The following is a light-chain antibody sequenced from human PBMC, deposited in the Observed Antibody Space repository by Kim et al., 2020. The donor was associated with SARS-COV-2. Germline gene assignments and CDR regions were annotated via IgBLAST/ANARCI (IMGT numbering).Light chain of an antibody. CDR2: DAS. CDR1: HSVSTN. Sequence: EILMTQSPATLSVSPGERATLSCRASHSVSTNLAWYQQKPGQAPRLLIYDASTRATGVPARFSGSGSGTEFTLTISSLQSEDCAVYYCQEYNDWQTFGQGTKLEIK. CDR3: QEYNDWQT. V-gene: IGKV3-15*01. J-gene: IGKJ2*01.